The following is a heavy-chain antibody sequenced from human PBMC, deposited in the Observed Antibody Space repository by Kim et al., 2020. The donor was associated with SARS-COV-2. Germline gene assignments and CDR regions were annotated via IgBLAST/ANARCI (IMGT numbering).Heavy chain of an antibody. CDR1: GFTFSSYG. D-gene: IGHD6-19*01. V-gene: IGHV3-30*18. CDR3: AKEPPAHLAVAGIFGGPIVGPPGDF. Sequence: GGSLRLSCAASGFTFSSYGMHWVRQAPGKGLEWVAVISYDGSNKYYADSVKGRFTISRDNSKNTLYLQMNSLRAEDTAVYYCAKEPPAHLAVAGIFGGPIVGPPGDFGGQRTLVTVPS. J-gene: IGHJ4*02. CDR2: ISYDGSNK.